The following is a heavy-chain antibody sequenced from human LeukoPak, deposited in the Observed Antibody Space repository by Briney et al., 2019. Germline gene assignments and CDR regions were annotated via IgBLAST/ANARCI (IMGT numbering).Heavy chain of an antibody. J-gene: IGHJ4*02. V-gene: IGHV3-30*02. Sequence: PGGSLRLSCAASGFIFSGYGMHWVRQAPGKGLQWVTFIRYEGSNKYYADSVKGRFTISRDNSKNTLYLQMNSLRVEDTAVYYCAKESDVAAGGIDYWGQGTLVTVSS. CDR1: GFIFSGYG. CDR3: AKESDVAAGGIDY. CDR2: IRYEGSNK. D-gene: IGHD6-13*01.